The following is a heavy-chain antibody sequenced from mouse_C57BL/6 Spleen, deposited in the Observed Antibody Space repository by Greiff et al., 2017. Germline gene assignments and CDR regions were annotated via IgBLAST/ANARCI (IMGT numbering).Heavy chain of an antibody. CDR2: IRNKANGYTT. D-gene: IGHD2-1*01. CDR1: GFTFTDYY. Sequence: EVKLVESGGGLVQPGGSLSLSCAASGFTFTDYYMRWVRQPPGKALEWLGFIRNKANGYTTEYSASVKGRFTISRDNSQSILYLQMNALRAEDSATYYCARLYGNYFWYFDVWGTGTTVTVSS. CDR3: ARLYGNYFWYFDV. V-gene: IGHV7-3*01. J-gene: IGHJ1*03.